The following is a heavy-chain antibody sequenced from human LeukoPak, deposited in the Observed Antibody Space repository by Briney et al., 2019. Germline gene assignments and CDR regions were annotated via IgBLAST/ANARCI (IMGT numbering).Heavy chain of an antibody. V-gene: IGHV3-7*01. D-gene: IGHD1-26*01. CDR1: EFTFKNYW. J-gene: IGHJ4*02. CDR3: AKDQGVVGATAY. CDR2: VNHGESEK. Sequence: GGSLRLSCAASEFTFKNYWMTWVRQAPGKGLEWVADVNHGESEKHYVESVKGRFTISRDNAENSLYLQMNSLRVEDTAVYYCAKDQGVVGATAYWGQGTLVTVSS.